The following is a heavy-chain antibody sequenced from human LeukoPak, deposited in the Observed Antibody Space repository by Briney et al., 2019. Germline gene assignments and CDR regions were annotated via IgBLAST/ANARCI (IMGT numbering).Heavy chain of an antibody. CDR3: ARDLSGAIHHDAFDI. CDR2: IYYSGST. V-gene: IGHV4-59*01. J-gene: IGHJ3*02. D-gene: IGHD1-26*01. CDR1: GGSISSYY. Sequence: PSETLSLTCTVSGGSISSYYWSWIRQPPGKGLEWIGYIYYSGSTNYNPSLKSRVTISVDTSKNQFSLKLSSVTAADTAVYYCARDLSGAIHHDAFDIWGQGTMVTVSS.